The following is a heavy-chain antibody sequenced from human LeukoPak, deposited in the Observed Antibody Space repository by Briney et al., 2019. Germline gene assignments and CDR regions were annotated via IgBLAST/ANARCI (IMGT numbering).Heavy chain of an antibody. D-gene: IGHD4-17*01. CDR3: AKGGGDYNYYYYYMDV. Sequence: GGSLRLSCAASGFTFSSYPMYWVRQAPGKGLEWVSAISGSGGSTYYADSVKGRFTISRDNSKNTLYLQMNSLRAEDTAVYYCAKGGGDYNYYYYYMDVWGKGTTVTISS. J-gene: IGHJ6*03. V-gene: IGHV3-23*01. CDR1: GFTFSSYP. CDR2: ISGSGGST.